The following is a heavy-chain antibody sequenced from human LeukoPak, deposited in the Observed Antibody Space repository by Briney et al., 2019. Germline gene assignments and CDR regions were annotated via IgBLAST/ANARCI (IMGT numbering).Heavy chain of an antibody. V-gene: IGHV4-34*01. CDR2: ISQNGDS. J-gene: IGHJ6*03. D-gene: IGHD6-13*01. CDR1: GGSLSFYY. Sequence: PSETLSLTCGVSGGSLSFYYWSWIRESPGKGLEWIAEISQNGDSNYNMSLKSRVTISVDTSKNQFSLKLSSVTAADTAVYYCARVFHSSSWHPYYYYYIDVWGKGTTVTVSS. CDR3: ARVFHSSSWHPYYYYYIDV.